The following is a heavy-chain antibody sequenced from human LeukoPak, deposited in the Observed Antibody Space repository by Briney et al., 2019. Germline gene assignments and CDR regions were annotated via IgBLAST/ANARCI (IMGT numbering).Heavy chain of an antibody. Sequence: ASVKVSFKVSGYSITELSTHWVRQAPGKGLEWMGGFDPGSGEIIYEQKFQNRVTMTEDTSTDTAYMELSSLRSEDTALYYCATGTHYDLLPFWGQGTLVTVSS. J-gene: IGHJ4*02. D-gene: IGHD3-9*01. CDR3: ATGTHYDLLPF. CDR1: GYSITELS. V-gene: IGHV1-24*01. CDR2: FDPGSGEI.